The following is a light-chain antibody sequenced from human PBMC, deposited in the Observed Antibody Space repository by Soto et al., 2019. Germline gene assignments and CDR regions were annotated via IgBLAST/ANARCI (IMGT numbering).Light chain of an antibody. Sequence: DIQMTQSPSTLSASVGDRVTITCRASQSISSWLAWYQQKPGKAPKLLIYDASSLESVVPSRFSGSGSGTEFTLTISSLQPDDFATYYCQQYNSPFTFGPGTKVDIK. CDR3: QQYNSPFT. CDR1: QSISSW. V-gene: IGKV1-5*01. CDR2: DAS. J-gene: IGKJ3*01.